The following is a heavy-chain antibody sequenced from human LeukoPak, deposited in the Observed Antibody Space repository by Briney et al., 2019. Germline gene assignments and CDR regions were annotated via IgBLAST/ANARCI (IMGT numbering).Heavy chain of an antibody. CDR1: GFTFSSHG. J-gene: IGHJ5*02. D-gene: IGHD3-10*01. V-gene: IGHV3-30*18. CDR3: AKAYGSGSYLSDRFDP. CDR2: ILYDGSNK. Sequence: GGSLRLSCAASGFTFSSHGMHWVRQAPGKGLEWVAVILYDGSNKYCADSVKGRFTISRDNSKNTLYLQMNSLRAEDTAVYYCAKAYGSGSYLSDRFDPWGQGTLVTVSS.